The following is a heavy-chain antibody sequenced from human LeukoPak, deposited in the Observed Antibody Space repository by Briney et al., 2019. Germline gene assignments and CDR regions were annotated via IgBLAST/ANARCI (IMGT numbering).Heavy chain of an antibody. CDR2: ISGSGGST. CDR1: GFTFSSYA. J-gene: IGHJ4*02. D-gene: IGHD6-19*01. CDR3: AKGGYSSGWYAD. Sequence: GGSLRLSCAAFGFTFSSYAMSWVRQAPGKGLEWVSAISGSGGSTYYADSVKGRFTISRDNSKNTLYLQMNSLRAEDTAVYYCAKGGYSSGWYADWGQGTLVTVSS. V-gene: IGHV3-23*01.